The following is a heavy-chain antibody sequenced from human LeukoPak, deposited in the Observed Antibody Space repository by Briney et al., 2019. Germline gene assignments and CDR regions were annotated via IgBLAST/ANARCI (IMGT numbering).Heavy chain of an antibody. J-gene: IGHJ4*02. V-gene: IGHV3-30*07. CDR1: GFTFSTYA. D-gene: IGHD3-22*01. CDR3: AKRGVVIRVILVGFHKEAYYFDS. Sequence: TGGSLRLSCAASGFTFSTYAMHWVRQAPGKGLEWVALISYDGSNKYYADSVKGRFTISRDSPKNTLYLQMNSLRAEDTAVYFCAKRGVVIRVILVGFHKEAYYFDSWGQGALVTVSS. CDR2: ISYDGSNK.